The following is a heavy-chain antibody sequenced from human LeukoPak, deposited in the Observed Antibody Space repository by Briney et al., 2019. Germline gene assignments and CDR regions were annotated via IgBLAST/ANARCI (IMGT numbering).Heavy chain of an antibody. CDR1: GFTFSSYW. CDR3: ATQQSSGIFDY. V-gene: IGHV3-7*01. Sequence: PGGSLRLSCAASGFTFSSYWMNWVRQAPGKGLEWVANINQGGTEKYYVHSVKGRFTISRDNTKNSLYLQMNSLRAEDTAVYYCATQQSSGIFDYWGQGTLVTVSS. D-gene: IGHD6-13*01. J-gene: IGHJ4*02. CDR2: INQGGTEK.